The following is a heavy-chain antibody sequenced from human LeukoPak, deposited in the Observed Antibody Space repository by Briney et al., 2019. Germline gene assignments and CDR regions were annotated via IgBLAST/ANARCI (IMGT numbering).Heavy chain of an antibody. Sequence: AXNGGRQAPGKGLEGVSTISGSGGSTYYADSVKGRFTISRDNSKNTLYLQMNSLRAEDTAVYYCAKRGDGYFYYFDYWGQGTLVTVST. CDR3: AKRGDGYFYYFDY. D-gene: IGHD5-24*01. V-gene: IGHV3-23*01. CDR2: ISGSGGST. CDR1: A. J-gene: IGHJ4*02.